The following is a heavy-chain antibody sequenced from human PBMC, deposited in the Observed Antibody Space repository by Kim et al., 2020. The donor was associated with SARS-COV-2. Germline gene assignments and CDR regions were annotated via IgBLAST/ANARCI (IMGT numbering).Heavy chain of an antibody. D-gene: IGHD2-21*02. CDR2: ISHDGRKQ. V-gene: IGHV3-30*01. Sequence: GGSLRLSCAASGFTVSSYALHWVRQAPGKGLEWVSVISHDGRKQYYADSVKGRFTITSDSFERTVYLQMNRLATEDTAIYYCTREVSALTEGRAGNWGRGPLVPV. CDR1: GFTVSSYA. J-gene: IGHJ4*02. CDR3: TREVSALTEGRAGN.